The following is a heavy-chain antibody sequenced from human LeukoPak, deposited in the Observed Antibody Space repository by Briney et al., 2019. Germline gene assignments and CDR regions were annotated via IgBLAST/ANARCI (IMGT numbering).Heavy chain of an antibody. CDR3: AIVRGRLDY. J-gene: IGHJ4*02. Sequence: SVKVSCKASGGTFSSYAISWVRQAPGQGLEWMGRIIPIFGIANYAQKFQGRVTITADKSTSTAYMGLSSLRSEDTAVYYCAIVRGRLDYWGQGTLVTVSS. V-gene: IGHV1-69*04. D-gene: IGHD5-12*01. CDR1: GGTFSSYA. CDR2: IIPIFGIA.